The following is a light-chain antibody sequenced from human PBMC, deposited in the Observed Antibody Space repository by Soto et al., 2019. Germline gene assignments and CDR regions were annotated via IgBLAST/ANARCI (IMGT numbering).Light chain of an antibody. V-gene: IGLV2-8*01. CDR2: EVN. CDR3: SSYAGSNNYV. J-gene: IGLJ1*01. CDR1: SSDVGNYDY. Sequence: QSALTQPPSASGSPGQSVTISCTGTSSDVGNYDYNSWYQQRPGKAPKFIIYEVNKRPSGVPDRFFGSKSGTTASLTVSGLQAEDEADYYCSSYAGSNNYVFGTGTKLTVL.